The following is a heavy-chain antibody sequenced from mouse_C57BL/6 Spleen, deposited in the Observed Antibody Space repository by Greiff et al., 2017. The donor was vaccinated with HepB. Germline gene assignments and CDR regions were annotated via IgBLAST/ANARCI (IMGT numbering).Heavy chain of an antibody. CDR1: GFTFSSYA. J-gene: IGHJ4*01. D-gene: IGHD2-3*01. Sequence: VESGEGLVKPGGSLKLSCAASGFTFSSYAMSWVRQTPEKRLEWVAYISSGGDYIYYADTVKGRFTISRDNARNTLYLQMSSLKSEDTAMYYCTRAGWLPSYAMDYWGQGTSVTVSS. CDR2: ISSGGDYI. CDR3: TRAGWLPSYAMDY. V-gene: IGHV5-9-1*02.